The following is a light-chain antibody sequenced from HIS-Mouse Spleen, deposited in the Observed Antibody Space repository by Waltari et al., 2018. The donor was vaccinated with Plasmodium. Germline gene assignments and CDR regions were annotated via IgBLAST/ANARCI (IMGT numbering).Light chain of an antibody. CDR1: QGVSSN. J-gene: IGKJ3*01. CDR3: QQYNNWSFT. V-gene: IGKV3-15*01. CDR2: GAS. Sequence: EIVMTHSPATLSVSPGVRATLSCRASQGVSSNLAWYQQKPGQAPRLLIYGASTRATGIPARFCGSGSGTEFTLTISSLQSEDFAVYYCQQYNNWSFTFGPGTKVDIK.